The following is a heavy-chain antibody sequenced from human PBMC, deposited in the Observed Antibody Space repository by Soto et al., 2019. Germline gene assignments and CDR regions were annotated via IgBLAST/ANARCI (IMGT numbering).Heavy chain of an antibody. J-gene: IGHJ4*02. D-gene: IGHD5-18*01. CDR2: IIPIFGTA. Sequence: QVQLVQSGAEVKKPGSSVKVSCKASGGTFSSYAIRWVRQAPGQGLEWMGGIIPIFGTANYAQKFQGRVTITANESTSTAYMELSSLRSEDTAVYYCAIIGMATARRLNDYWGQGTLVTVSS. CDR3: AIIGMATARRLNDY. V-gene: IGHV1-69*12. CDR1: GGTFSSYA.